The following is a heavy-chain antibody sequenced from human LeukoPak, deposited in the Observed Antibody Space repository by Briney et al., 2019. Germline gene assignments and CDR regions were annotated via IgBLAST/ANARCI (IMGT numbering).Heavy chain of an antibody. CDR1: GFTFSSYS. CDR2: ISSSSSYI. CDR3: AKDRESYNYYYYYYMDV. D-gene: IGHD1-1*01. Sequence: PGGSLRLSCAASGFTFSSYSMNWVRQAPGKGLEWVSSISSSSSYIYYADSVKGRFTISRDNAKNSLYLQMNSLRAEDTAVYYCAKDRESYNYYYYYYMDVWGKGTTVTISS. V-gene: IGHV3-21*01. J-gene: IGHJ6*03.